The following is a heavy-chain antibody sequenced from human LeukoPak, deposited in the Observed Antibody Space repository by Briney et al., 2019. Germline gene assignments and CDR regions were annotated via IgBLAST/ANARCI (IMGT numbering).Heavy chain of an antibody. D-gene: IGHD1-14*01. V-gene: IGHV3-23*01. CDR2: ISGSGGST. CDR1: GFTFSSYA. Sequence: GGSLRLSCAASGFTFSSYAMSWVRQAPGKGLEWVSAISGSGGSTYYADSVKGRFTISRDNAKNSLYLQMNSLRAEDTAVYYCVRQGGGYYFDYWGQGTLVTVSS. J-gene: IGHJ4*02. CDR3: VRQGGGYYFDY.